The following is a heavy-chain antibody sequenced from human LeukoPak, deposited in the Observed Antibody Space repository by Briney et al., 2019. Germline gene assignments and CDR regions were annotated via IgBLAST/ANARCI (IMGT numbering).Heavy chain of an antibody. Sequence: DSVKGRFTISRDNAKNSLYLQMNSLRAEDTAVYYCARVYDFYCFDYWGQGTLVTVSS. D-gene: IGHD3-3*01. J-gene: IGHJ4*02. V-gene: IGHV3-21*01. CDR3: ARVYDFYCFDY.